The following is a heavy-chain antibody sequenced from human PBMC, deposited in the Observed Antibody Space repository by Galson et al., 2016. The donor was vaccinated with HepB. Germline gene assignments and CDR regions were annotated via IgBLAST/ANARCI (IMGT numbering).Heavy chain of an antibody. CDR3: ARSSGSRNGYFDY. CDR1: GDSMIPYF. D-gene: IGHD1-26*01. J-gene: IGHJ4*02. CDR2: IYNTGDT. Sequence: ETLSLTCSVSGDSMIPYFWTWIRQPAGKGLEWLGRIYNTGDTNYSPSLVSRVTMLVDTSKNQFSLRLDSLTAADTSVYYCARSSGSRNGYFDYWGQGALVTVSS. V-gene: IGHV4-4*07.